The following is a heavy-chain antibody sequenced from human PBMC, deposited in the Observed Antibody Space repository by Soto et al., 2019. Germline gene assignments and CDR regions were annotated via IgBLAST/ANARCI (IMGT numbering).Heavy chain of an antibody. CDR3: ARLDPYYYDSSGYYVAY. CDR1: GGSISGYY. CDR2: IYYNGYT. Sequence: NPSETLSLTCSVSGGSISGYYWSWIRQPPGKGLEWIGYIYYNGYTIYSPSLNSRVTISVDTSKNQFSLKLSSVTAADTAVYYCARLDPYYYDSSGYYVAYWGQGTLVTVSS. V-gene: IGHV4-59*08. D-gene: IGHD3-22*01. J-gene: IGHJ4*02.